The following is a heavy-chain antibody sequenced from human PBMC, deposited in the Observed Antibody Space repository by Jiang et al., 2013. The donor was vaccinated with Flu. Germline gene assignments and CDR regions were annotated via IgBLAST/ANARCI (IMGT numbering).Heavy chain of an antibody. CDR2: IYYSGST. CDR1: GGSISSYY. J-gene: IGHJ6*02. CDR3: ARLATYYDFWSGQNYYYGMDV. V-gene: IGHV4-59*08. D-gene: IGHD3-3*01. Sequence: GSGLVKPSETLSLTCTVSGGSISSYYWSWIRQPPGKGLEWIGYIYYSGSTNYNPSLKSRVTISVDTSKNQFSLKLSSVTAADTAVYYCARLATYYDFWSGQNYYYGMDVWGQGTTVTVSS.